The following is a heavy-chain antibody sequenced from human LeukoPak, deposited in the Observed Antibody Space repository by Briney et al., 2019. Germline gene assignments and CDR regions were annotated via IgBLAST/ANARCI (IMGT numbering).Heavy chain of an antibody. D-gene: IGHD4-17*01. J-gene: IGHJ4*02. CDR3: ARDETTPLPGAY. CDR2: INHSGST. V-gene: IGHV4-34*01. CDR1: GGSFSGYY. Sequence: PSETLSLTCAVYGGSFSGYYWNWIRQPPGKGLEWIGEINHSGSTHYNPSLQSRVTMSVDTSKSQFSTKLSSVTAADTAVYYCARDETTPLPGAYWGQGTLVTASS.